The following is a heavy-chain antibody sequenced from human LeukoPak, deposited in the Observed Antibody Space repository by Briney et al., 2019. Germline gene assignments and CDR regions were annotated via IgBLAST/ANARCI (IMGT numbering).Heavy chain of an antibody. J-gene: IGHJ4*02. Sequence: SETLSLTCTVSGVSISDYYWSWVRQPPGKGLEWIGYIYYTGYTNYNPSLKSRVTISVTTSKRQSSLKLSYRTAADPTVFFFTAGHSPPGRYFGSGSPYYFDCWGQGTLVTVS. CDR1: GVSISDYY. CDR3: TAGHSPPGRYFGSGSPYYFDC. V-gene: IGHV4-59*01. CDR2: IYYTGYT. D-gene: IGHD3-10*01.